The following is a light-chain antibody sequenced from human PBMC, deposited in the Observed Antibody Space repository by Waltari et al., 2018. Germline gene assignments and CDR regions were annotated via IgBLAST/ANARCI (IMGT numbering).Light chain of an antibody. CDR3: CSYAGSSTL. Sequence: QSALTQPASVSGSPGQSITISCTGTSSDVGSHNLVSWYQQHPGKAPKLMIYEGSKRPSGVSKRFAGSKSGNTASLTISGLQAEDDADYYCCSYAGSSTLFGGGTKLTVL. J-gene: IGLJ3*02. CDR1: SSDVGSHNL. V-gene: IGLV2-23*01. CDR2: EGS.